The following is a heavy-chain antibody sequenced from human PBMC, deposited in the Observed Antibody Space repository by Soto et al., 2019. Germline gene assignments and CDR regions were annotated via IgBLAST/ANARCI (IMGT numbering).Heavy chain of an antibody. D-gene: IGHD2-8*01. CDR1: GYTFTRHY. Sequence: ASVKGSCKASGYTFTRHYIHWVRQAPGQRLEWMGIINPSGGSTSYAQKFQGRVTMTRDTSTSTVYMELSSLRSEDTAVYYCARLGYCTNGVCYRDRFDYWVQGTLVTVSS. V-gene: IGHV1-46*01. CDR2: INPSGGST. CDR3: ARLGYCTNGVCYRDRFDY. J-gene: IGHJ4*02.